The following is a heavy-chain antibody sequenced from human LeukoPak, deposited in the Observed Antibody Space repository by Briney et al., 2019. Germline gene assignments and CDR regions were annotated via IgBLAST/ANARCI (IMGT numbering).Heavy chain of an antibody. CDR3: ARDSVYYYDSSGYSYYYYYMDV. CDR2: ISGGST. V-gene: IGHV3-38-3*01. Sequence: PGGSLRLSCAASGFTVSSNEMSWVRQAPGKGVEWVSSISGGSTYYADSRKGRFTISRDNSKNTLYLQMNSLRAEDTAVYYCARDSVYYYDSSGYSYYYYYMDVWGKGTTVTVSS. D-gene: IGHD3-22*01. J-gene: IGHJ6*03. CDR1: GFTVSSNE.